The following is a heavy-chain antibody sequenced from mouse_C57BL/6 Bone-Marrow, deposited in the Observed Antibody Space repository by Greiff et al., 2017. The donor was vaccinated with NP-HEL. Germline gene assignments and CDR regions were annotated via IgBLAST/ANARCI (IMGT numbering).Heavy chain of an antibody. Sequence: VQLQQSGPELVKPGASVKISCKASGYAFSSSWMNWVKQRPGKGLEWIGRIYPGDGDTNYNGKFKGKATLTADKSSSTAYMQLSSLTSEDSAVYFCARLGRRFAYWGRGTLVTVSA. CDR3: ARLGRRFAY. J-gene: IGHJ3*01. V-gene: IGHV1-82*01. CDR2: IYPGDGDT. D-gene: IGHD4-1*01. CDR1: GYAFSSSW.